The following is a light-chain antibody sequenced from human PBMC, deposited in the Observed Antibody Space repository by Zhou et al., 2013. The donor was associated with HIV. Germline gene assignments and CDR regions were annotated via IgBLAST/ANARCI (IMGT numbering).Light chain of an antibody. J-gene: IGKJ1*01. CDR1: QSLLHSNGYNY. CDR3: MQALQTPRT. Sequence: DIVMTQSPLSLPVTPGEPASISCRSSQSLLHSNGYNYLDWYLQKAGQSPQLLIYLGSNRASGVPDRFSGSGSGTDFTLKISRVEPEDVGVYYCMQALQTPRTFGQGTKVEIK. V-gene: IGKV2-28*01. CDR2: LGS.